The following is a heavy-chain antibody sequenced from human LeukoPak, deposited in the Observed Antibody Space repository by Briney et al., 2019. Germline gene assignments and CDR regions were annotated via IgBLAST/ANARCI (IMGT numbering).Heavy chain of an antibody. V-gene: IGHV3-23*01. CDR3: AGDYYDSSGYFMVDYYMDV. CDR1: GFTFSSYA. CDR2: ISGSGGST. J-gene: IGHJ6*03. Sequence: PGGSLRLSCAASGFTFSSYAMSWVRQAPGKGLEWVSAISGSGGSTYYADSVKGRFTISRDNAKNSLYLQMNSLRAEDTAVYYCAGDYYDSSGYFMVDYYMDVWGKGTTVTVSS. D-gene: IGHD3-22*01.